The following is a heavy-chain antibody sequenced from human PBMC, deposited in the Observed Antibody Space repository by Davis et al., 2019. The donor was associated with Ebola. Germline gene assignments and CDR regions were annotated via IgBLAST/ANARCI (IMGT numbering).Heavy chain of an antibody. CDR1: GFTFSSYG. J-gene: IGHJ2*01. D-gene: IGHD3-22*01. CDR2: ISYDGSNK. Sequence: PGGSLRLSCAASGFTFSSYGMHWVRQAPGKGLEWVAVISYDGSNKYYADSVKGRFTISRDNSKNTLYLQMNSLRAEDTAVYYCAKGFSSGPHWYFDLWGRGTLVTVSS. CDR3: AKGFSSGPHWYFDL. V-gene: IGHV3-30*18.